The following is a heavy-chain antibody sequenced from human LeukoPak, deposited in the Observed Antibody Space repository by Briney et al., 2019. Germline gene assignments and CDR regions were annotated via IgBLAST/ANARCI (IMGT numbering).Heavy chain of an antibody. CDR1: GYTFTSYA. CDR3: ARGPWFHSTDFDY. J-gene: IGHJ4*02. CDR2: INAGNGNT. V-gene: IGHV1-3*01. D-gene: IGHD3-10*01. Sequence: ASVKVSCKASGYTFTSYAMHWVRQAPGQRLEWMGWINAGNGNTKYSQKFQGRVTITRDTSVSTAYMELSSLRSEDTAVYYCARGPWFHSTDFDYWGQGTLVTVSS.